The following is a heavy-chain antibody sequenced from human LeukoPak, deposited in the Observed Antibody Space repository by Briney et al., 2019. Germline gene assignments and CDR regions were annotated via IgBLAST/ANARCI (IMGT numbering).Heavy chain of an antibody. CDR1: GFTFSSYG. D-gene: IGHD5-24*01. CDR2: IRYDGSNK. V-gene: IGHV3-30*02. CDR3: ARDRVEMATISPRGWFDY. Sequence: PGGSLRLSCAASGFTFSSYGMRWVRQAPGKGLEWVAFIRYDGSNKYYADSVKGRFTISRDNSKNTLYLQMNSLRAEDTAVYYCARDRVEMATISPRGWFDYWGQGTLVTVSS. J-gene: IGHJ4*02.